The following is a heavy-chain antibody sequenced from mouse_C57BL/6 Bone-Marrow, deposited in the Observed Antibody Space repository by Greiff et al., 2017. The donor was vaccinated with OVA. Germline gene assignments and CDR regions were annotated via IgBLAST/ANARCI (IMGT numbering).Heavy chain of an antibody. CDR1: GYTFTDYY. J-gene: IGHJ4*01. Sequence: EVKLQQSGPELVKPGASVKISCKASGYTFTDYYMNWVKQSHGKSLEWIGDINPNNGGTSYNQKFKGKATLPVDKSSSTAYMELRSLTSEDSAVYYCARVAFIATVEDAMDYWGQGTSVTVSS. CDR2: INPNNGGT. CDR3: ARVAFIATVEDAMDY. V-gene: IGHV1-26*01. D-gene: IGHD1-1*01.